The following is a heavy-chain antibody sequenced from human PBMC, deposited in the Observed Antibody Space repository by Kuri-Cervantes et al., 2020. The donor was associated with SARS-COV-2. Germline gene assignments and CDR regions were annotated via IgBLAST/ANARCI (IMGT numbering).Heavy chain of an antibody. CDR1: GFTFSNYV. CDR2: IWYDGENE. D-gene: IGHD3-16*01. J-gene: IGHJ6*03. V-gene: IGHV3-33*08. CDR3: ARGDANNYYMDV. Sequence: CVASGFTFSNYVIHWVRQAPGKGLEWVAVIWYDGENEYYAGSVKGRFTISRDNSKNTVSLHMNSLRAEDTAMYYCARGDANNYYMDVWGKGTTVTVSS.